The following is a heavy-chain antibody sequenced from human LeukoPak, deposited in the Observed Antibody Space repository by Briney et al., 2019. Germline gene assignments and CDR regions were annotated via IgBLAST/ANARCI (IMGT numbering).Heavy chain of an antibody. Sequence: GGSLRLSCAASGFTFSSYGMSWVRQAPGKGLEWVSAISGSGGSTYYADSVKGRFTISRDNSKNTLYLQMNSLRAEDTAVYYCAKGVVVAPDVTPFDYWGQGTLVTVSS. J-gene: IGHJ4*02. CDR3: AKGVVVAPDVTPFDY. CDR2: ISGSGGST. D-gene: IGHD2-2*01. CDR1: GFTFSSYG. V-gene: IGHV3-23*01.